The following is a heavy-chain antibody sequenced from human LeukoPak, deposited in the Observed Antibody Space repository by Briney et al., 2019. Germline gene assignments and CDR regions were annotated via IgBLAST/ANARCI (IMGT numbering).Heavy chain of an antibody. D-gene: IGHD1-26*01. CDR2: ISGSGGST. J-gene: IGHJ5*02. CDR1: GGSISSSSYY. CDR3: AKDRKWELHWFDP. V-gene: IGHV3-23*01. Sequence: ETLSLTCTVSGGSISSSSYYWGWIRQPPGKGLEWVSAISGSGGSTYYADSVKGRFTISRDNSKNTLYLQMNSLRAEDTAVYYCAKDRKWELHWFDPWGQGTLVTVSS.